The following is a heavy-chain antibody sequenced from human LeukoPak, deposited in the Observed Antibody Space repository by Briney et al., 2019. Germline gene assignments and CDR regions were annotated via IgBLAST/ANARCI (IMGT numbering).Heavy chain of an antibody. J-gene: IGHJ5*02. CDR3: ARDRVGYYGSGSYSYNWFDP. CDR2: TYYRSKWYN. D-gene: IGHD3-10*01. CDR1: GNSVSSNSAA. Sequence: SQTLSLTCAISGNSVSSNSAAWNWIRQSPSRGLEWLGRTYYRSKWYNDYAVSVKSRITINPDTSKNQFSLQLNSVTPEDTAVYYCARDRVGYYGSGSYSYNWFDPWGQGTLVTVSS. V-gene: IGHV6-1*01.